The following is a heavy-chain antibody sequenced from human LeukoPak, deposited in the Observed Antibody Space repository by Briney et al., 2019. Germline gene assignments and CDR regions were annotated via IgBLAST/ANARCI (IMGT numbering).Heavy chain of an antibody. V-gene: IGHV1-69*13. CDR1: GGTFSSYA. Sequence: SVKVSCKASGGTFSSYAISWVRQAPGQGLEWMGGIIPIFGTANYAQKFQGRVTITADESTSTAYMELSSLRSEDTAVYYCADLVYCSSSSCYEPFNQTWGQGTLVTVSP. CDR3: ADLVYCSSSSCYEPFNQT. CDR2: IIPIFGTA. D-gene: IGHD2-2*01. J-gene: IGHJ4*02.